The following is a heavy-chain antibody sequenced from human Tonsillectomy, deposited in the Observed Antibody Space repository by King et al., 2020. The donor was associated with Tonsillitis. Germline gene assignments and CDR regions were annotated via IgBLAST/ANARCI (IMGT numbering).Heavy chain of an antibody. CDR1: GFTFDDYA. CDR2: ISWNSGNI. CDR3: AKATVPMVRVAGTKIGAVAFDI. V-gene: IGHV3-9*01. J-gene: IGHJ3*02. D-gene: IGHD6-19*01. Sequence: VQLVESGGGLVQPGRSLRLSCAASGFTFDDYAMHWVRQAPGKGLEWVSGISWNSGNIGYADSVKGRFTISRDNAKNSLYLQMNSLRAEDAALYYCAKATVPMVRVAGTKIGAVAFDIWGQGTMVTVSS.